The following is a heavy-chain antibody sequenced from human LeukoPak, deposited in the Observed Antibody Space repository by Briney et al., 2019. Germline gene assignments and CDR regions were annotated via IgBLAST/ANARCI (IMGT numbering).Heavy chain of an antibody. V-gene: IGHV1-69*06. D-gene: IGHD6-13*01. CDR3: AGGGIAAAGNYDY. Sequence: SVKVSCKASGGTFSSYAISWVRQAPGQGLEWMGGIIPIFGTANYAQKFQGRVTITADKSTSTAYMELSSLRSEDTAVYYCAGGGIAAAGNYDYWGQGTLVTVSS. CDR2: IIPIFGTA. CDR1: GGTFSSYA. J-gene: IGHJ4*02.